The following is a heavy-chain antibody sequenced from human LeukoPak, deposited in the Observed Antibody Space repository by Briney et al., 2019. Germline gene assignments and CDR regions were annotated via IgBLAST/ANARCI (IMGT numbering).Heavy chain of an antibody. CDR3: AKGGYYDSPQDP. V-gene: IGHV3-23*01. J-gene: IGHJ5*02. D-gene: IGHD3-22*01. CDR1: GFTFSSYA. CDR2: ISGSGGST. Sequence: GGSLRLFCAASGFTFSSYAMRWVRQAPGKGLEWVSAISGSGGSTYYADSVKGRFTISRDNSKNTLYLQMNGLRAEDTAVYYCAKGGYYDSPQDPWGQGTLVTVSS.